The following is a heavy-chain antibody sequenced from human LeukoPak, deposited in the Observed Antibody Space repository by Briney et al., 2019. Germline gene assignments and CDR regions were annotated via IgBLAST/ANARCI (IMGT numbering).Heavy chain of an antibody. CDR3: ARDNTYDSSGYLYY. CDR2: IWYDGSNK. V-gene: IGHV3-33*01. D-gene: IGHD3-22*01. CDR1: GFTFISYG. J-gene: IGHJ4*02. Sequence: GRSLRLSCAASGFTFISYGMHWVRQAPGKGLEWVAVIWYDGSNKYYADSVKGRFTISRDNSKNTLYLQMNSLRAEDTAVYYCARDNTYDSSGYLYYWGQGTLVTVSS.